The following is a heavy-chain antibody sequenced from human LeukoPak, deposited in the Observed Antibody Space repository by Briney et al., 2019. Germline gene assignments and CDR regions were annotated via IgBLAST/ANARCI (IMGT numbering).Heavy chain of an antibody. CDR1: GYTFTSYG. V-gene: IGHV1-18*01. CDR2: ISAYNGNT. D-gene: IGHD3-10*01. CDR3: ARGSGRLLWFGEPPYYFDY. J-gene: IGHJ4*02. Sequence: ASVKVSCKASGYTFTSYGISWVRQAPGQGLEWMGWISAYNGNTNCAQKLQGRVTITTDTSTSTAYMELRSLRSDDTAVYYCARGSGRLLWFGEPPYYFDYWGQGTLVTVSS.